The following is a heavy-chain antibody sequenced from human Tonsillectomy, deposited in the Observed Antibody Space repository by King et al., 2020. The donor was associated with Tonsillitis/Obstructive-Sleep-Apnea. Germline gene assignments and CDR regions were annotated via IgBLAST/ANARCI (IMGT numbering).Heavy chain of an antibody. J-gene: IGHJ6*03. D-gene: IGHD2-2*01. CDR2: INHSGST. CDR3: ARRYCSSTSCYSGEYYYYYYMDV. CDR1: GGSFSGYY. V-gene: IGHV4-34*01. Sequence: VQLQQWGAGLLKPSETLSLTCAVYGGSFSGYYWSWIRQPPGKGLEWIGEINHSGSTNYNPSLKSRDTISVDTSKNQISLKVSSVTAADTAVYYCARRYCSSTSCYSGEYYYYYYMDVWGKGTTVTVSS.